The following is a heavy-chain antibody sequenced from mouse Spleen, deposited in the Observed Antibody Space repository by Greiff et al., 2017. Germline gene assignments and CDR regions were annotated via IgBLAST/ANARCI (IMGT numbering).Heavy chain of an antibody. V-gene: IGHV5-17*03. D-gene: IGHD1-2*01. CDR3: ARAGYYGYLDY. Sequence: EVMLVESGGGLVKPGGCLKLSCAASGFTFSNYGMHWVRHAPEKGLEWLAYISRGSSTIYYADKVKGRFTISRDNAKNNLYLQMTNLKSEDTAMYYCARAGYYGYLDYWGQGTSVTVSS. J-gene: IGHJ4*01. CDR2: ISRGSSTI. CDR1: GFTFSNYG.